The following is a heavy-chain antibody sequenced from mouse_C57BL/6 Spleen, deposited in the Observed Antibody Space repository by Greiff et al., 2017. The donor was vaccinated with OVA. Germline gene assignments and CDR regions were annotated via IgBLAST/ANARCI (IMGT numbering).Heavy chain of an antibody. V-gene: IGHV2-2*01. CDR2: IWSGGST. D-gene: IGHD2-4*01. CDR3: ASDCGDPSWFAD. J-gene: IGHJ3*01. CDR1: GFSLTSYG. Sequence: QVQLQQSGPGLVQPSQSLSITCTASGFSLTSYGVHWVRQSPGKGLEWLGLIWSGGSTDYYADSITSLSISKNDSKSQVFYKMNRRQADATAIYYGASDCGDPSWFADWGQGTLVTVSA.